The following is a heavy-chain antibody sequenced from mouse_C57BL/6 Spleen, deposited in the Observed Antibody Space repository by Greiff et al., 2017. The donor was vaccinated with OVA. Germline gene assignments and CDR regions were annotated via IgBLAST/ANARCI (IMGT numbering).Heavy chain of an antibody. V-gene: IGHV5-12*01. Sequence: EVKLVESGGGLVQPGGSLKLSCAASGFTFSDYYMYWVRQTPEKRLEWVAYISNGGGSTYYPDTVKGRFTISRDNAKNTLYLQMSRLKSEDTAMYYCARPYDYDRAWFAYWGQGTLVTVSA. CDR3: ARPYDYDRAWFAY. D-gene: IGHD2-4*01. CDR1: GFTFSDYY. CDR2: ISNGGGST. J-gene: IGHJ3*01.